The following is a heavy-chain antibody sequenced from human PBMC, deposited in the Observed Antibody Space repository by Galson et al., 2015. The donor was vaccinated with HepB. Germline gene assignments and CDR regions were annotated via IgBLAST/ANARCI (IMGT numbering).Heavy chain of an antibody. CDR3: ASPGYSGTYYYYYGMDV. D-gene: IGHD5-12*01. CDR1: GFTFSSYS. V-gene: IGHV3-21*01. J-gene: IGHJ6*02. CDR2: ISSSSSYI. Sequence: SLRLSCAASGFTFSSYSMNWVRQAPGKGLEWVSSISSSSSYIYYADSVKGRFTISRDNAKNSLYLQMNSLRAEDTAVYYCASPGYSGTYYYYYGMDVWGQGTTVTVSS.